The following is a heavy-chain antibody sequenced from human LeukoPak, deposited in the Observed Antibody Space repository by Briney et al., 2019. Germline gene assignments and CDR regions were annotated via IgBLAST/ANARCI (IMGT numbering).Heavy chain of an antibody. Sequence: GGSLRLSCAASGFTFSSYAMSWVRQAPGKVLEWVSAISGSGGSTYYADSVKGRFAISRDNSKNTRYLQMKSLRAEDTAVYYCAKDLNSSSWPAVYYYYYYGMDVWGQGTTVTVSS. CDR2: ISGSGGST. CDR1: GFTFSSYA. J-gene: IGHJ6*02. CDR3: AKDLNSSSWPAVYYYYYYGMDV. D-gene: IGHD6-13*01. V-gene: IGHV3-23*01.